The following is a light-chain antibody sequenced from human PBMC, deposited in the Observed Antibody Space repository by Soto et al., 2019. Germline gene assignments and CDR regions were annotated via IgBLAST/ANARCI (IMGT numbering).Light chain of an antibody. V-gene: IGKV3-11*01. J-gene: IGKJ1*01. CDR1: QSVSTY. CDR2: DAS. CDR3: QQRNNWPWT. Sequence: DTVLTQSADTLSFSPVERATVSFRASQSVSTYLAWYQQKPGQAPRLLIYDASDRATGIPARFSGSGSGTDFTLTISSLAPEDFAVYYCQQRNNWPWTFGQGTKVDIK.